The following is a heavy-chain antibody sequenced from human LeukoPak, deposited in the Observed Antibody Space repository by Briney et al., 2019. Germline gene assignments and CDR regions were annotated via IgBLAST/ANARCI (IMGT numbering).Heavy chain of an antibody. D-gene: IGHD2-2*01. CDR3: AKDVDQHQLLVDY. Sequence: GGSLRLSCAASGFTFSSYVMSWVRQAPGKGLEWVSAISDSGGSTYYTDSVKGRFTISRDNSKNTLYLQMNSLRAEDTAVYYCAKDVDQHQLLVDYWGQGTLVTVSS. CDR1: GFTFSSYV. V-gene: IGHV3-23*01. CDR2: ISDSGGST. J-gene: IGHJ4*02.